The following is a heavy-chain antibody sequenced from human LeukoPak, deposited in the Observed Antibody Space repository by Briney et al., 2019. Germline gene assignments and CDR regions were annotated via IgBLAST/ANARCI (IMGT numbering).Heavy chain of an antibody. D-gene: IGHD5-24*01. V-gene: IGHV4-34*01. CDR2: INHSGST. J-gene: IGHJ4*02. Sequence: PSETLPLTCAVYGGSFSGYYWSWIRQPPGKGLEWIGEINHSGSTNYNPSLKSRVTISVDTSKNQFSLKLSSVTAADTAVYYCASREMATIDIGGQGTLVTVSS. CDR3: ASREMATIDI. CDR1: GGSFSGYY.